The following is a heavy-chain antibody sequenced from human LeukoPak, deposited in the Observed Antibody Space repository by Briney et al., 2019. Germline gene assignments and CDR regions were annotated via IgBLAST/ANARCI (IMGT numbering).Heavy chain of an antibody. V-gene: IGHV3-66*04. J-gene: IGHJ4*02. CDR3: AKPTAQAGRSITGRRDGYNFGY. D-gene: IGHD5-24*01. CDR1: GFTVSSNY. Sequence: GGSLRLSCAASGFTVSSNYMSWVRQAPGKGLEWVSVIYSGGSTYYADSVKGRFTISRDNSKNTLYLQMNSLRAEDTAVYYCAKPTAQAGRSITGRRDGYNFGYWGQGTLVTVSS. CDR2: IYSGGST.